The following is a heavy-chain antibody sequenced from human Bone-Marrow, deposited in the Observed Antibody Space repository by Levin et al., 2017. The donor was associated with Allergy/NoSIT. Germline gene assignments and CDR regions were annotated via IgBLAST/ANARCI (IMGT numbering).Heavy chain of an antibody. J-gene: IGHJ2*01. V-gene: IGHV3-11*01. Sequence: GGSLRLSCAASGFTFSDYYMSWIRQAPGKGLEWVSYISSSGSTIYYADSVKGRFTISRDNAKNSLYLQMNSLRAEDTAVYYCARDWGVVTAPYWYFDLWGRGTLVTVSS. CDR1: GFTFSDYY. D-gene: IGHD2-21*02. CDR3: ARDWGVVTAPYWYFDL. CDR2: ISSSGSTI.